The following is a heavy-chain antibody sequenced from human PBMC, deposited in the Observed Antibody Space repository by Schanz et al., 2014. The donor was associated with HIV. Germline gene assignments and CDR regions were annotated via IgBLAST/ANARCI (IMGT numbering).Heavy chain of an antibody. D-gene: IGHD6-13*01. CDR3: AKDLGGYSRRFMGYGMDV. J-gene: IGHJ6*02. Sequence: EVQLVQSGGGLVKPGGSLRLSCTASTFSSTFAWMSWVRQAPGKGLEWVSAISGSGGSTYYADSVKGRFTISRDNSKNTLYLQMNSLRAEDTAVFYCAKDLGGYSRRFMGYGMDVWGQGTTVTVSS. CDR1: TFSSTFAW. V-gene: IGHV3-23*04. CDR2: ISGSGGST.